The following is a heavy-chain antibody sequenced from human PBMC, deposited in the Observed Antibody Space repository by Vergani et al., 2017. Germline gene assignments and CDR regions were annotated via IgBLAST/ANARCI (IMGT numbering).Heavy chain of an antibody. V-gene: IGHV1-24*01. CDR1: GGTFSSYA. D-gene: IGHD3-16*01. CDR2: FDPEDGET. CDR3: ATVGGGAY. Sequence: QVQLVQSGAEVKKPGSSVKVSCKASGGTFSSYAISWVRQAPGKGLEWMGGFDPEDGETIYAQKFQGRVTMTEDTSTDTAYMELSSLRSEDTAVYYCATVGGGAYWGQGTLVTVSS. J-gene: IGHJ4*02.